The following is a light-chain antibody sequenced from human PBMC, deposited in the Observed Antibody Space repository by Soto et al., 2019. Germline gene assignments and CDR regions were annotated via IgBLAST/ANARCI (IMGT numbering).Light chain of an antibody. Sequence: DIQMTQSPSTLSASVGDRVTNTCRASQSISSWLAWYQQKPGKAPKLLIYDASSLESGVPSRFSGSGSGTEFTLTISSLQPDDFATYYCQQYNSSPWTFGQGTKVEIK. CDR1: QSISSW. CDR2: DAS. CDR3: QQYNSSPWT. V-gene: IGKV1-5*01. J-gene: IGKJ1*01.